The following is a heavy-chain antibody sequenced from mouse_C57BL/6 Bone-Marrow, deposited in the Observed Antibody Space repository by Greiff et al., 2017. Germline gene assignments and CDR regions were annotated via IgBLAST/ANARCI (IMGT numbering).Heavy chain of an antibody. V-gene: IGHV2-2*01. CDR3: ASTSYYYGSSYWYVDV. CDR1: GFSLTSYG. J-gene: IGHJ1*03. D-gene: IGHD1-1*01. CDR2: IWSGGST. Sequence: VQVVESGPGLVQPSQSLSITCTVSGFSLTSYGVHWVRQSPGKGLEWLGEIWSGGSTDYNAAFISRLSISTDNSKSQVFFKMNSLQADDTAIYYCASTSYYYGSSYWYVDVWGTGTTVTVSS.